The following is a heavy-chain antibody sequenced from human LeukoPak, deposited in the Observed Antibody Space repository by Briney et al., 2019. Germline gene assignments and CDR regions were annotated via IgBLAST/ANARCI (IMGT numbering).Heavy chain of an antibody. CDR1: GFTFSDYY. CDR3: AGDPETAADFDY. V-gene: IGHV3-11*04. J-gene: IGHJ4*02. CDR2: ISSSGNTI. D-gene: IGHD1-14*01. Sequence: PGGSLRLSCAASGFTFSDYYMTWIRQAPGKGLEWVSYISSSGNTIYYADSVKGRFTITRDNAKNSLFLQMNSLRLEDTAVYYCAGDPETAADFDYWGQGTLVTVSS.